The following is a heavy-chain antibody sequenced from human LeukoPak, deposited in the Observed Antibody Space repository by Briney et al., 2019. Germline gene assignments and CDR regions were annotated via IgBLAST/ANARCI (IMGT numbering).Heavy chain of an antibody. CDR3: ARGGGPPSYFDY. Sequence: SETLSLTCTVSGGSISNYYWSWIRQPAGKGLEWIGRIYTSGSTNYNPSLKSRVTISVDTSKNQFSLKLSSVTTADTAVYFCARGGGPPSYFDYWGQGTLVTVSS. D-gene: IGHD3-16*01. CDR1: GGSISNYY. J-gene: IGHJ4*02. V-gene: IGHV4-4*07. CDR2: IYTSGST.